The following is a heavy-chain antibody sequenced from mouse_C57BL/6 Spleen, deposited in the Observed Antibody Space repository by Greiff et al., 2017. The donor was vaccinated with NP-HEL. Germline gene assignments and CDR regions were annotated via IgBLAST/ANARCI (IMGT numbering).Heavy chain of an antibody. Sequence: VQLQQSGAELVKPGASVKISCKASGYAFSSYWMNWVKQRPGKGLEWIGQIYPGDGDTNYNGKFKGKATLTADKSSSTAYMQLSSLTSEDSAVYFCARTIYYDYDEAMDYWGQGTSVTVSS. D-gene: IGHD2-4*01. CDR2: IYPGDGDT. CDR3: ARTIYYDYDEAMDY. CDR1: GYAFSSYW. V-gene: IGHV1-80*01. J-gene: IGHJ4*01.